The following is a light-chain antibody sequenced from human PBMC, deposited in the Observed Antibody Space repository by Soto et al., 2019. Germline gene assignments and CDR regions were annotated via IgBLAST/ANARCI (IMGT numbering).Light chain of an antibody. Sequence: DIPMTQSPSSLSASVGDIVTITCRASQTISTYLNWYQQKPGKAPQLLVYAASNLQSGVPSRFSGSGSGTAFTLNISSLQREEFATYYCEQYYSTPPEITFGQGTRLEI. J-gene: IGKJ5*01. CDR2: AAS. V-gene: IGKV1-39*01. CDR1: QTISTY. CDR3: EQYYSTPPEIT.